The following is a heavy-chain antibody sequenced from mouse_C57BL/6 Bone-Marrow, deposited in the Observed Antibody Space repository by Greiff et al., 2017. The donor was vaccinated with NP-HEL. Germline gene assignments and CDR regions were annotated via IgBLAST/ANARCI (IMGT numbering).Heavy chain of an antibody. CDR1: GYTFTSYW. Sequence: QVQLQQSGAERAKPGASVKLSCKASGYTFTSYWMHWVKQRPGQGLEWIGYINPSSGYTKYNQKFKDKATLTADKSSSTAYMQLSSLTYEDSAVYYCATGSYWYFDVWGTGTTVTVSS. CDR3: ATGSYWYFDV. D-gene: IGHD1-1*02. CDR2: INPSSGYT. V-gene: IGHV1-7*01. J-gene: IGHJ1*03.